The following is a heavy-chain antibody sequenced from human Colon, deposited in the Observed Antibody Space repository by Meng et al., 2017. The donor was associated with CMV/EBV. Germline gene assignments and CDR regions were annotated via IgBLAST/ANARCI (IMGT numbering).Heavy chain of an antibody. J-gene: IGHJ4*02. D-gene: IGHD3-10*01. CDR3: ASYGSGTSSIFDY. CDR1: GPTFADYY. Sequence: CKASGPTFADYYIRRVRQAPGQGPEWMGRINPNSGGSNYAEMFQGRVTLTRDTSINTVYMELSSLRSDDTAVYYCASYGSGTSSIFDYWGQGTLVTVSS. CDR2: INPNSGGS. V-gene: IGHV1-2*06.